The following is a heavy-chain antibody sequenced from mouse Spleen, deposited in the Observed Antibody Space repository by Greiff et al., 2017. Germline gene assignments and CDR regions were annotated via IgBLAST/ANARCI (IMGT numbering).Heavy chain of an antibody. V-gene: IGHV7-3*01. CDR1: GFTFTDYY. Sequence: EVHLVESGGGLVQPGGSLSLSCAASGFTFTDYYMSWVRQPPGKALEWLGFIRNKANGYTTEYSASVKGRFTISRDNSQSILYLQMNALRAEDSATYYCARSRGTGFAYWGQGTLVTVSA. J-gene: IGHJ3*01. D-gene: IGHD3-3*01. CDR3: ARSRGTGFAY. CDR2: IRNKANGYTT.